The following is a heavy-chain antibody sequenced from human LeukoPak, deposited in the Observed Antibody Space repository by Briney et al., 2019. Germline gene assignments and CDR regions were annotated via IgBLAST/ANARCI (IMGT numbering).Heavy chain of an antibody. V-gene: IGHV3-23*01. CDR1: GFTFSSYG. CDR2: ISAGGDTT. D-gene: IGHD6-25*01. CDR3: AAISYSGTWPVGY. J-gene: IGHJ4*02. Sequence: PGGSLRLSCAVSGFTFSSYGMSWVRQAPGEGLEWVSGISAGGDTTYTADSVRGRFTISRDNSNNTLYLQMNILTAEDTAVYYCAAISYSGTWPVGYWGQGILVTVTA.